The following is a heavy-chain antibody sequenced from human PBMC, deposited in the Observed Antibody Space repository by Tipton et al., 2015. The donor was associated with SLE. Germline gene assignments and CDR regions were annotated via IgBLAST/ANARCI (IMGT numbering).Heavy chain of an antibody. V-gene: IGHV4-38-2*01. D-gene: IGHD4-17*01. J-gene: IGHJ4*02. CDR1: TYSISNGHY. Sequence: TLSLTCSVSTYSISNGHYWAWVRQPPGKGLEWIGTVYHTGNTYYNPSLKSRVTMSVDTSKNQFSLKLSSVTAADTAVYYCVYGDWLGLDYWGQGTLVTVSS. CDR2: VYHTGNT. CDR3: VYGDWLGLDY.